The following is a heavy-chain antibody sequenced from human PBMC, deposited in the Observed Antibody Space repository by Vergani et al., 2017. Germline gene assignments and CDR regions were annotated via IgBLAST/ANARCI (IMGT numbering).Heavy chain of an antibody. V-gene: IGHV3-7*01. J-gene: IGHJ4*02. D-gene: IGHD2-2*01. CDR1: GFTFSSYW. CDR3: ARDGALDPYWSSTSCYAVDY. CDR2: IKQDGSET. Sequence: EVQLVESGGGLVQPGGSLRLSCAASGFTFSSYWMSWVRQAPGKGLEWVANIKQDGSETYYVDSVKGRFTISRDNAKNSLYLQMNSLRAEDTAVYYCARDGALDPYWSSTSCYAVDYWGQGTLVTVSS.